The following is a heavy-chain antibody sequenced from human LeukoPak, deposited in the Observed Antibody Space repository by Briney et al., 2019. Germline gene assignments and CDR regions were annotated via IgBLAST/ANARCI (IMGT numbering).Heavy chain of an antibody. CDR3: ITPLPYSAQ. V-gene: IGHV3-15*07. Sequence: GGSLRLSCAASGFTFSNAYMNWVRQAPGKGLEWVGRIKPKTDGETTECAAPVKDRFSISRGDSKSMMYLQMNSLKTEDTAVYYCITPLPYSAQGGQGTLVTVSS. J-gene: IGHJ4*02. CDR2: IKPKTDGETT. CDR1: GFTFSNAY. D-gene: IGHD2-21*01.